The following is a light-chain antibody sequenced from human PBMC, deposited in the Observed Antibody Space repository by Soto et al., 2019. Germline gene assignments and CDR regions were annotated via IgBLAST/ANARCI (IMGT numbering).Light chain of an antibody. CDR3: TSYAGTSYV. Sequence: QSALTQPASVSGTPGQSIIISCTGTSSDVGAYNYVSWYQQYPGKAPKLIIYDVSNRPSGVSCRFSGSKSGYTASLTISELQAEDEADYYCTSYAGTSYVFGTGTKVTVL. J-gene: IGLJ1*01. CDR2: DVS. CDR1: SSDVGAYNY. V-gene: IGLV2-14*01.